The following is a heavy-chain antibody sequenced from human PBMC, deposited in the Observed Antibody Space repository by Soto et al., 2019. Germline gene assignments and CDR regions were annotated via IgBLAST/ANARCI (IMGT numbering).Heavy chain of an antibody. J-gene: IGHJ4*01. V-gene: IGHV1-18*01. Sequence: GASVKVSFEASGYTFTSYGISWVRQAPGQGLEWMGWISAYNGNTNYSQKLQGRVTMTTDTTTSTAYMELRSLRSDGTAGYYCPGVRLYYHDCSDYYYRQYFRGQRTPVTVS. CDR3: PGVRLYYHDCSDYYYRQYF. D-gene: IGHD3-22*01. CDR2: ISAYNGNT. CDR1: GYTFTSYG.